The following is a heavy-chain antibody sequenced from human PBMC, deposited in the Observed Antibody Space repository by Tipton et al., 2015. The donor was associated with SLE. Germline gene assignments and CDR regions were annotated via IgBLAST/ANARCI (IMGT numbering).Heavy chain of an antibody. D-gene: IGHD6-25*01. CDR2: IYYSGST. CDR3: ARPDGGIAAPGAFDI. J-gene: IGHJ3*02. Sequence: LRLSCTVSGGSISSHYWSWIRQPPGKGLEWIGYIYYSGSTNYNPSLKSRVTISVDTSKNQFSLKLSSVTAADTAVYYCARPDGGIAAPGAFDIWGQGTMVTVSS. V-gene: IGHV4-59*11. CDR1: GGSISSHY.